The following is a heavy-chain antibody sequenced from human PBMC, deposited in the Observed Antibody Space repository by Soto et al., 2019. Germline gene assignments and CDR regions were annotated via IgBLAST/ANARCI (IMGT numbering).Heavy chain of an antibody. CDR2: IRYKAYGGTT. Sequence: EVQLVESGGGLVQPGRSLRLSCTPSGFTFGDYSMSWFRQAPGKGLEWVGFIRYKAYGGTTEYAASVKGRFTISRDDSKSIAYLQMNSLNTEDTAVYYCASRNGPGEADAFDIWGQGTMVTVSS. CDR1: GFTFGDYS. V-gene: IGHV3-49*03. J-gene: IGHJ3*02. CDR3: ASRNGPGEADAFDI. D-gene: IGHD3-10*01.